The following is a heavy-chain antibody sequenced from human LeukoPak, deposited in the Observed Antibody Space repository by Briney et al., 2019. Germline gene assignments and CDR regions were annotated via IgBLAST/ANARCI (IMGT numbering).Heavy chain of an antibody. Sequence: GGSLRLSCAASGFTFSSYSMNWVRQAPGKGLEWVSSISSSSSYIYYADSVKGRFTISRDNAKNSLYLQMNSLRAEDTAVYYCARDGSITMIAVVEDYYGMDVWGQGTTVTVSS. D-gene: IGHD3-22*01. V-gene: IGHV3-21*01. J-gene: IGHJ6*02. CDR3: ARDGSITMIAVVEDYYGMDV. CDR1: GFTFSSYS. CDR2: ISSSSSYI.